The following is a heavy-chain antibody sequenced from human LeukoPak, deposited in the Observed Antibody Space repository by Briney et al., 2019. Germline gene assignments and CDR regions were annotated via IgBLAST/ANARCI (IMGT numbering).Heavy chain of an antibody. CDR1: GGSISSSSYY. Sequence: PSETLSLTCTVSGGSISSSSYYWGWIRQPPGKGLEWIGEINHSGSTNYNPSLRSRVTISIDTSKNQFSLKLRFVTAADTAVYYCARGLGTLPPGGYWGQGTLVTVSS. CDR2: INHSGST. V-gene: IGHV4-39*07. D-gene: IGHD4-23*01. J-gene: IGHJ4*02. CDR3: ARGLGTLPPGGY.